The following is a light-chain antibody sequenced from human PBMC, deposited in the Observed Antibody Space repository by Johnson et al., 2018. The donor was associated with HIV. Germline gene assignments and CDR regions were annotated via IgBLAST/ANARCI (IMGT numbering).Light chain of an antibody. CDR2: YNN. J-gene: IGLJ1*01. V-gene: IGLV1-51*01. CDR3: GTWDSSLSGV. CDR1: SSNIGNNY. Sequence: QSVLTQPPSVSAAPGQKVTISCSGSSSNIGNNYVSWYQQFPGTAPKLLIYYNNKRPSGIPDRFSGSKSGTSATLGITGLQTGDEADYYCGTWDSSLSGVFGTGTKVTVL.